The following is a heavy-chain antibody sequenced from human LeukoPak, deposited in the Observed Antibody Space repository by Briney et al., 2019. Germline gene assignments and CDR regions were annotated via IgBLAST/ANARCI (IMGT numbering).Heavy chain of an antibody. Sequence: PSETLSLTCTVSGGSISSYYWSWIRQPPGKGLEWIGYIYYSGSTNYNPSLKSRVTISVDTSKNQFSLKLSSVTAADTAVYYCARDSSSFVGATSWFDPWGQGTLVTVSS. CDR1: GGSISSYY. CDR2: IYYSGST. V-gene: IGHV4-59*01. D-gene: IGHD1-26*01. J-gene: IGHJ5*02. CDR3: ARDSSSFVGATSWFDP.